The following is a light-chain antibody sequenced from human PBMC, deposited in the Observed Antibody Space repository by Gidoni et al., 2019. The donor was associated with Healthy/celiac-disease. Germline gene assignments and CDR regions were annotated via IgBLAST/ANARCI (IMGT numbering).Light chain of an antibody. V-gene: IGLV3-25*03. CDR2: KDS. CDR1: ALPKQY. J-gene: IGLJ3*02. Sequence: SYELTQPPSVSVSPGQTARLTCSGDALPKQYAYWYQQKPGQAPVLVIYKDSERPSGIPERFSGSSSGTTVTLTISGVQAEDEAYYYCQSADSSGTAWVFGGGTKLTVL. CDR3: QSADSSGTAWV.